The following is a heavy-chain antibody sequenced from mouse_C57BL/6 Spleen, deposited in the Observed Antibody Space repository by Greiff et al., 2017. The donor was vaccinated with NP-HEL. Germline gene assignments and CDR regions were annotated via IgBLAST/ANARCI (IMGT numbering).Heavy chain of an antibody. CDR3: AKHSLDYDWFAY. CDR1: GFSLTSYG. D-gene: IGHD2-4*01. V-gene: IGHV2-9*01. Sequence: QVQLKESGPGLVAPSQSLSITCTVSGFSLTSYGVDWVRQPPGEGLEWLGVIWGGGSTNYNSALMSRLSISKDNSKSQVFLKMNSLQTDDTAMYYCAKHSLDYDWFAYWGQGTLVTVSA. CDR2: IWGGGST. J-gene: IGHJ3*01.